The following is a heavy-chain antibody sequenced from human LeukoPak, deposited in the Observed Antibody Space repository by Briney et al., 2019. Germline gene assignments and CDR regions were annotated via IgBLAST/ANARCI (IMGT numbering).Heavy chain of an antibody. D-gene: IGHD6-13*01. CDR2: IYYSGST. J-gene: IGHJ5*02. Sequence: NPSETLSLTCTVSGGSISSSSYYWGWIRQPPGKGLEWIGSIYYSGSTYYNPSLKSRVTISVDTSKNQFSLKLSSVTAADTAVYYCARDSIAAAGTNWFDPWGQGTLVTVSS. CDR1: GGSISSSSYY. V-gene: IGHV4-39*07. CDR3: ARDSIAAAGTNWFDP.